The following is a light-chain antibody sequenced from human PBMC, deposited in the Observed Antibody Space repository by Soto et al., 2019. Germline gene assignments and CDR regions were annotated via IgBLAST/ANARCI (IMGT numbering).Light chain of an antibody. Sequence: QSVLAQPASVSGSPGQSITISCTGTSSDVGAYNSVSWYQQHPHRAPQVIIYKGTQRPSGVSNRFSGSTSGNAASLTISALQTDDAADYFCCSSATESTYVCGTGTKVTVL. CDR2: KGT. CDR1: SSDVGAYNS. J-gene: IGLJ1*01. V-gene: IGLV2-23*01. CDR3: CSSATESTYV.